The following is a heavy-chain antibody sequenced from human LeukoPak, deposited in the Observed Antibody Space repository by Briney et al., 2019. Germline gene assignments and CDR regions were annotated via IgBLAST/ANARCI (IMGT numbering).Heavy chain of an antibody. V-gene: IGHV3-33*08. CDR1: GFPFHNYA. J-gene: IGHJ4*02. Sequence: GGPLSHPCAPSGFPFHNYAIHWVRQAPAKGLEWVAVIWYDGSQKYYADSVKGRFTICRDNSKNTLYMQMCSLRADHTSVYFCARYGAGKNFDYWGQGTLVTVSS. D-gene: IGHD3-10*01. CDR3: ARYGAGKNFDY. CDR2: IWYDGSQK.